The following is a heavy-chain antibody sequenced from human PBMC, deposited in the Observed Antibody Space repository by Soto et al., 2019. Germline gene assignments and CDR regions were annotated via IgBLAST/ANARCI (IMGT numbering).Heavy chain of an antibody. J-gene: IGHJ4*02. D-gene: IGHD3-10*01. CDR2: IYYSGST. V-gene: IGHV4-39*02. CDR1: GGSISSSSYY. CDR3: ARDRGMVRGVDINYFDY. Sequence: PSETLSLTCTVSGGSISSSSYYWGWIRQPPGKGLEWIGSIYYSGSTYYNPSLKSRVTISVDTSKNQFSLKLSSVTAADTAVYYCARDRGMVRGVDINYFDYWGQGTLVTVSS.